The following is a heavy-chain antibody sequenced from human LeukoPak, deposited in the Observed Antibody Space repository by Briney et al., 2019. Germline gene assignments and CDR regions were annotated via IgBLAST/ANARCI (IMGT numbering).Heavy chain of an antibody. CDR3: ARAPIVVELNAFDI. CDR2: IYHSGST. V-gene: IGHV4-4*02. CDR1: GGSFSSSNW. D-gene: IGHD2-21*01. J-gene: IGHJ3*02. Sequence: SETLSLTCAVSGGSFSSSNWWSWVRQPPGKGLEWIGEIYHSGSTNYNPPLKSRVTISVDKSKNQFSLKLSSVTAADTAVYYCARAPIVVELNAFDIWGQGTMVTVSS.